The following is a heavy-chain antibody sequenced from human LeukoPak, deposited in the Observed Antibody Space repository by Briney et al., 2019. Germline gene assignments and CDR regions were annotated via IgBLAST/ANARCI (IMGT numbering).Heavy chain of an antibody. CDR3: ARGPRIAAAGNSGFTP. Sequence: SQTLSLTCAISGDSVSSNSAAWNWIRQSPSRGLEWLGRTYYRSKWYNDYAVSVKSRITINPDTSKNQFSLQLNPVTPEDTAVYYCARGPRIAAAGNSGFTPWGQGTLVTVSS. V-gene: IGHV6-1*01. D-gene: IGHD6-13*01. J-gene: IGHJ5*02. CDR1: GDSVSSNSAA. CDR2: TYYRSKWYN.